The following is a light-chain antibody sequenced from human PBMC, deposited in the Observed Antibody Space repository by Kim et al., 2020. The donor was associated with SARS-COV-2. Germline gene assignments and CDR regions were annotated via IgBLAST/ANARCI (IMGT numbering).Light chain of an antibody. V-gene: IGKV4-1*01. J-gene: IGKJ4*01. Sequence: ATINGKSSQSVVYNSDNRNYLAWYQQKPGQPPKLLIYWASTRESGVPDRFSGSGSGADFTLTISSLQAEDVAVYYCQQYYSAPLTFGGGTKVDIK. CDR3: QQYYSAPLT. CDR2: WAS. CDR1: QSVVYNSDNRNY.